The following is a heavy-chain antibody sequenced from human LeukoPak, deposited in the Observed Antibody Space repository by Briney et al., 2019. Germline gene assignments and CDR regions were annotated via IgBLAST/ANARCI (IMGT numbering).Heavy chain of an antibody. CDR2: ISAYNGHT. CDR1: GYTFSSYG. V-gene: IGHV1-18*01. J-gene: IGHJ5*02. Sequence: ASVKVSCKASGYTFSSYGIRWVRQAPGQGLEWMGWISAYNGHTNYAQKLQGSVTMTTDTSTSTAYMELRSLRSDDTAVYYCARNDFWRGYCEGCDWFDHWGQGTLVTVSS. D-gene: IGHD3-3*01. CDR3: ARNDFWRGYCEGCDWFDH.